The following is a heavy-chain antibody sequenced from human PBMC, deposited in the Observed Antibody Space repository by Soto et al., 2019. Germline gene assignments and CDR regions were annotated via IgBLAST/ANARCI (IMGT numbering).Heavy chain of an antibody. CDR2: INHSGST. D-gene: IGHD3-10*01. Sequence: SETLSLTCAGSGGSFRGCCWSWCRQPPGKGLEWIGEINHSGSTNYNPSLKSRVTISVDTSKNQFSLKLRSVTAADKAVYYCARRHGMVRGVIIGYYYYGMDVWGQGTTVT. J-gene: IGHJ6*02. CDR3: ARRHGMVRGVIIGYYYYGMDV. CDR1: GGSFRGCC. V-gene: IGHV4-34*01.